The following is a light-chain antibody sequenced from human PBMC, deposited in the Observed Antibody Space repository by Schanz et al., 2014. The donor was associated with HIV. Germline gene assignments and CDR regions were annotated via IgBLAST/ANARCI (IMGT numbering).Light chain of an antibody. CDR1: QSVKSNF. CDR2: GAS. J-gene: IGKJ4*01. CDR3: QHYDISRGT. V-gene: IGKV3-20*01. Sequence: EIVLTQSPGTLSLSPGERGTLSCRASQSVKSNFIGWYQQKPGQAPRLLIYGASSRATGIPDRFSGSGSGTDFTLTISRLEPEDFATYYCQHYDISRGTFGGGTRVEIK.